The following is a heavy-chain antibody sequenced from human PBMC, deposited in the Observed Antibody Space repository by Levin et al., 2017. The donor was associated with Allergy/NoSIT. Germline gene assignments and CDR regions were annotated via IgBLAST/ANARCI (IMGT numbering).Heavy chain of an antibody. CDR2: ISYDGSNT. CDR1: GFTFSSYG. Sequence: GGSLRLSCAASGFTFSSYGMHWVRQAPGKGLEWVAVISYDGSNTYYADSVKGRFTISRDNSKNTLYLQMNSLRAEDTAVYYCAKGQRGYTGYDSDYCYMDVWGKGTTVTVSS. CDR3: AKGQRGYTGYDSDYCYMDV. J-gene: IGHJ6*03. V-gene: IGHV3-30*18. D-gene: IGHD5-12*01.